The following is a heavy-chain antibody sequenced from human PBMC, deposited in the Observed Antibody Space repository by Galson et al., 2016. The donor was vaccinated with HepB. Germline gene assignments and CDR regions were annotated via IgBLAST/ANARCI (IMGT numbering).Heavy chain of an antibody. CDR2: FGDGGDI. D-gene: IGHD2-2*01. CDR3: AGVPSGKRLDY. Sequence: SLRLSCAASGFIFSSYAMTWVRQAPGKGPEWVSTFGDGGDIYYADSVKGRFTISRDNSRNTLLLQMNSLRADDTAVYYCAGVPSGKRLDYWGQGTLVTVPS. V-gene: IGHV3-23*01. J-gene: IGHJ4*02. CDR1: GFIFSSYA.